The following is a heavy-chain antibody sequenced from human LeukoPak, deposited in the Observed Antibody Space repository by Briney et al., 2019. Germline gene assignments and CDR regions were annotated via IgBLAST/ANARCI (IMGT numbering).Heavy chain of an antibody. CDR1: GYTFTDYY. CDR3: ARGRYCTSTSCYVGGFDY. J-gene: IGHJ4*02. Sequence: GASVKVSCKASGYTFTDYYLHWVRQAPGQGLEWMGWINPNSGGTNYALKFQGRVTMTRDTSISTAYMELSSLRSDDTAVYYCARGRYCTSTSCYVGGFDYWGQGTLVTVSS. CDR2: INPNSGGT. D-gene: IGHD2-2*01. V-gene: IGHV1-2*02.